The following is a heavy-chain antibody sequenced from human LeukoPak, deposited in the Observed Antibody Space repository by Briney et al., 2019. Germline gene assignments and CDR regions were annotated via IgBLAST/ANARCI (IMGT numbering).Heavy chain of an antibody. V-gene: IGHV3-30*02. D-gene: IGHD3-10*01. CDR3: AKDLVGSGSYEY. Sequence: GGSLRLSRAASRFSLSTADMHSVRQPPARGGAGVAFLRSGGNDKYYAGSVKGRFTIARDNSKNTLFLQMNSLRAEDTAVYYCAKDLVGSGSYEYWGQGTLVTVSS. CDR1: RFSLSTAD. J-gene: IGHJ4*02. CDR2: LRSGGNDK.